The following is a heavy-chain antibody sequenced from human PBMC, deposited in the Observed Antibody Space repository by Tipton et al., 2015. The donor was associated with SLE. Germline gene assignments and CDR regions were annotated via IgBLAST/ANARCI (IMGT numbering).Heavy chain of an antibody. V-gene: IGHV4-59*11. CDR3: ARVSSDYGDLYFDY. Sequence: TLSLTCNVSGGSISSHYWSWIRQPPGKGLEWIGYIYYSGSTNYNPSLKSRVTISVDTSKNQLSLKLSSVTAADTAVYYCARVSSDYGDLYFDYWGQGALVTVSS. J-gene: IGHJ4*02. CDR1: GGSISSHY. CDR2: IYYSGST. D-gene: IGHD4-17*01.